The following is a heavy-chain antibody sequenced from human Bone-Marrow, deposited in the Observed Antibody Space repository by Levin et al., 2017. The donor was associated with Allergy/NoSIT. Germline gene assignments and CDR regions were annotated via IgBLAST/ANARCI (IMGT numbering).Heavy chain of an antibody. J-gene: IGHJ5*02. CDR1: GGSINNDTVH. Sequence: KASETLSLTCSVSGGSINNDTVHWGWIRQPPGKGLEWIGSIHYSGRTYHNPSLASRVTISVDTSKNQFSLKLNSVTAADTAVYYCAKDCCSKRSWFDPWGQGSLVTVSS. CDR2: IHYSGRT. V-gene: IGHV4-39*07. D-gene: IGHD2-21*02. CDR3: AKDCCSKRSWFDP.